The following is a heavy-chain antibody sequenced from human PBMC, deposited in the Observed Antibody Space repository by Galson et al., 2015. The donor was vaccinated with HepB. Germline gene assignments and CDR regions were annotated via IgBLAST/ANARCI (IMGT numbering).Heavy chain of an antibody. Sequence: SLRLSCAASGFAFGRYTMSWVRQAPGKGLEWVSIISFGDGRTYYADSVKGRFTISRDNPKNTLYLQMSSLRAEDTAVYYCAKDTGYCSGGSCYFFDYWGQGTLVSVSS. D-gene: IGHD2-15*01. CDR1: GFAFGRYT. CDR3: AKDTGYCSGGSCYFFDY. J-gene: IGHJ4*02. CDR2: ISFGDGRT. V-gene: IGHV3-23*01.